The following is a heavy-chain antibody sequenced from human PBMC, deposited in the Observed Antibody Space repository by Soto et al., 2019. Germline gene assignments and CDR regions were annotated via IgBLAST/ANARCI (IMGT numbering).Heavy chain of an antibody. Sequence: EVQLVESGGGLVQPGGSLRLSCAASGFTFNSYWMHWVRQAPGKGLVWVSRLNGDGTTTNYADSVKGRFAIYRDNAKNTLYLQMNSLRDDDTAVYFCARGIPGHYAADVWGQGTTVTVSS. J-gene: IGHJ6*02. CDR2: LNGDGTTT. D-gene: IGHD5-18*01. CDR1: GFTFNSYW. V-gene: IGHV3-74*01. CDR3: ARGIPGHYAADV.